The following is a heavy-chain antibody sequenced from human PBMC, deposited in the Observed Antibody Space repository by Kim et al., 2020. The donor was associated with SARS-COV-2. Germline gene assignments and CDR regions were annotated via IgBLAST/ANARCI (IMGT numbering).Heavy chain of an antibody. CDR2: ISYDGSNK. Sequence: WGSLRLSCAASGFTFSSYAMHWVRQAPGKGLEWVAVISYDGSNKYYADSVKGRFTISRDNSKNTLYLQMNSLRAEDTAVYYCATSHPPDYDFWSGYLPYYMDVWGKGTTVTVSS. CDR3: ATSHPPDYDFWSGYLPYYMDV. CDR1: GFTFSSYA. V-gene: IGHV3-30*04. D-gene: IGHD3-3*01. J-gene: IGHJ6*03.